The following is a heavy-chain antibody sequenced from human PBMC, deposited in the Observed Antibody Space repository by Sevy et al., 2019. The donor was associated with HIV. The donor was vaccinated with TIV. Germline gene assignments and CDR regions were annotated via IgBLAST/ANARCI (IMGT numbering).Heavy chain of an antibody. CDR2: ISYSGIT. CDR3: ATGGAGYGTN. V-gene: IGHV4-59*11. J-gene: IGHJ4*02. Sequence: SETLSLICTVSGGSISSHYGTWIRQPPGKALQWIGYISYSGITKYNPSLTSRVTMSIDTSKNQFSLKLSSVTVADTAIYYCATGGAGYGTNWGQGTLVTVSS. CDR1: GGSISSHY. D-gene: IGHD6-13*01.